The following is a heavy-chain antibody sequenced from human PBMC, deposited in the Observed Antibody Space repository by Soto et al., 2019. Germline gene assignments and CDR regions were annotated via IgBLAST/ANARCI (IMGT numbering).Heavy chain of an antibody. CDR3: ARLAVAGSPLDY. V-gene: IGHV1-18*04. CDR1: GYPFSSYG. D-gene: IGHD1-26*01. Sequence: QVRLVQSAAEVKKPGASVTVSCKASGYPFSSYGITWVRQAPGQGLEWMGWTSAFYGNSTYSEKFQGRVTMTIDTSTNTAYMDLTSLKSDDTAVYYCARLAVAGSPLDYWGLGTLVTVSS. CDR2: TSAFYGNS. J-gene: IGHJ4*02.